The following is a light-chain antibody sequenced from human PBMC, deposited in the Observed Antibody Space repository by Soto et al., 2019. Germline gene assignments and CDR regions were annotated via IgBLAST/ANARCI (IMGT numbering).Light chain of an antibody. Sequence: DIQMTQSPSTLSASVGDRVTITCRASQYISSWLAWYQQKPGKAPKLLIYKASSLERGVPSRFSGSGSGTEFTLTISSLHPDDFAPYYCQQYNSQRTFGQGTKVEIK. CDR2: KAS. J-gene: IGKJ1*01. CDR1: QYISSW. CDR3: QQYNSQRT. V-gene: IGKV1-5*03.